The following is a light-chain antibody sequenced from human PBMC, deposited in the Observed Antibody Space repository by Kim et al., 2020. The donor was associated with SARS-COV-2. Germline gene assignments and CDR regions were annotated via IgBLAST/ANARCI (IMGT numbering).Light chain of an antibody. CDR1: QNVLSSSNNKDY. Sequence: DIVMTQSPDSLAVSLAERATINCKSSQNVLSSSNNKDYLAWYQQKPGQPPKLLIYSASTRASRVPDRFSGSGSGTDFTLTISSLQAEDVAVYYCQQYYTTPLTFGQGTKVDIK. CDR3: QQYYTTPLT. V-gene: IGKV4-1*01. J-gene: IGKJ1*01. CDR2: SAS.